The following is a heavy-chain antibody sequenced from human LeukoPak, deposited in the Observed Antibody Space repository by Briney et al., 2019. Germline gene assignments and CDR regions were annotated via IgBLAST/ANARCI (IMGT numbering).Heavy chain of an antibody. CDR1: GGSISSYY. J-gene: IGHJ6*03. D-gene: IGHD5-24*01. CDR2: IYYSGST. CDR3: ARDFGDSRWLQNRYYMDV. V-gene: IGHV4-59*01. Sequence: PSGTLSLTCTVSGGSISSYYWSWIRQPPGKGLEWIGYIYYSGSTNCNPSLKSRLTISVDTSKNQFSLKLSSVTAADTAVYYCARDFGDSRWLQNRYYMDVWGKGTTVTVSS.